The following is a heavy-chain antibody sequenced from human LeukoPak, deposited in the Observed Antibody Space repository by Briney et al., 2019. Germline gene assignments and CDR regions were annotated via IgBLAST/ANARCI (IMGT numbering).Heavy chain of an antibody. D-gene: IGHD6-13*01. CDR1: GGSISSYY. J-gene: IGHJ6*03. CDR2: IYYSGST. Sequence: SETLSLTCTVSGGSISSYYWSWIRQPPGKGLEWIGYIYYSGSTNYNPSLKSRVTISVDTSKNQFSLKLSSVTAADTALYYCARASSSWSLYYYYYYMDVWGKGTTVTVSS. V-gene: IGHV4-59*01. CDR3: ARASSSWSLYYYYYYMDV.